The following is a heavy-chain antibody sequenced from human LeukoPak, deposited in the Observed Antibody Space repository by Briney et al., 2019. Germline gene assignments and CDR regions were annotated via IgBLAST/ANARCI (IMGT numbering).Heavy chain of an antibody. CDR2: ISSSSAI. J-gene: IGHJ4*02. CDR3: ARAPPLLVVAGTPDY. Sequence: PGGSLRLSCAASGFTFSSYSMNWVRQAPGKGLEWVSYISSSSAIYYADSVKGRFTISRDNARKSLHLQMNSLRVEDTAVYYCARAPPLLVVAGTPDYWGQGTLVTVSS. D-gene: IGHD6-19*01. V-gene: IGHV3-48*04. CDR1: GFTFSSYS.